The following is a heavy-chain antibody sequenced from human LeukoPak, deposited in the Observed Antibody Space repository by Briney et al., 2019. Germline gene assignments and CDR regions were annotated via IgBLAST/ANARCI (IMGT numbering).Heavy chain of an antibody. CDR2: ISSSSSYI. J-gene: IGHJ4*02. D-gene: IGHD1-26*01. CDR1: GFTFSSYS. CDR3: ARDLMVGGTAILGY. Sequence: PGGSLRLSCAASGFTFSSYSMNWVCQAPGKGLEWVSSISSSSSYIYYADSVEGRFTISRDNAKNSPYLQMNSLRAEDTAVYYCARDLMVGGTAILGYWGQGTLVTVSS. V-gene: IGHV3-21*01.